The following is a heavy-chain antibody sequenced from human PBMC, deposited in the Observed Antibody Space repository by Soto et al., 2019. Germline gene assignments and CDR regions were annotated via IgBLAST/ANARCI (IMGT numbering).Heavy chain of an antibody. J-gene: IGHJ4*02. CDR3: AHTSGSSGWYAFDY. CDR2: IYWDDDK. D-gene: IGHD6-19*01. CDR1: GFSLSTSGVG. V-gene: IGHV2-5*02. Sequence: QITLKESGPTLVKPTQTLTLTCTFSGFSLSTSGVGVGWIRQPPGKALEWLALIYWDDDKRYSPSLKSRLTTXKXTXXNQVVLTMTNMDPVDTATYYCAHTSGSSGWYAFDYWGQGTLVTVSS.